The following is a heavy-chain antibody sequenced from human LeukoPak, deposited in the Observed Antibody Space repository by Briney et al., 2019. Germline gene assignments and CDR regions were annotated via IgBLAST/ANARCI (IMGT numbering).Heavy chain of an antibody. D-gene: IGHD4-23*01. CDR3: AKYAPPTTVVTRFFDY. Sequence: GGSLRLSCAASGFTFSSYGMHWVRQAPGKGLEWVAVISYDGSNKYYADSVKGRFTISRDNSKNTLYLQMNSLRVEDTAVYYCAKYAPPTTVVTRFFDYWGQGTLVTVSS. CDR1: GFTFSSYG. J-gene: IGHJ4*02. V-gene: IGHV3-30*18. CDR2: ISYDGSNK.